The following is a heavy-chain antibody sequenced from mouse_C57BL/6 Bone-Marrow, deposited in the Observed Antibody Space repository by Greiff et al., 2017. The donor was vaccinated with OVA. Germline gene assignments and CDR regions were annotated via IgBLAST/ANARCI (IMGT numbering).Heavy chain of an antibody. J-gene: IGHJ1*03. V-gene: IGHV1-47*01. CDR3: ARGYYGSSPPWYFDV. CDR1: GYTFTTYP. Sequence: VKVVESGAELVKPGASVKMSCKASGYTFTTYPIEWMKQNHGKSLEWIGNFHPYNDDTKYNEKFKGKATLTVEKSSSTVYLELSRLTSDDSAVYYCARGYYGSSPPWYFDVWGTGTTVTVSS. CDR2: FHPYNDDT. D-gene: IGHD1-1*01.